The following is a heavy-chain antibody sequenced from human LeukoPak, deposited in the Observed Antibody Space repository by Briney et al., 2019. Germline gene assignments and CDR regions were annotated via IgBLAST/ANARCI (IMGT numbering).Heavy chain of an antibody. CDR3: ARAGRAPPARGAFDI. CDR1: GYTFTSYG. Sequence: ASVKVSCKASGYTFTSYGISWVRQAPGQGLEWMGWISAYNGNTNYAQKLQGRVTMTTDTSTSTAYMELRSLRSDDTAVYYCARAGRAPPARGAFDIWGQGTMVTVSS. J-gene: IGHJ3*02. V-gene: IGHV1-18*01. D-gene: IGHD2-8*02. CDR2: ISAYNGNT.